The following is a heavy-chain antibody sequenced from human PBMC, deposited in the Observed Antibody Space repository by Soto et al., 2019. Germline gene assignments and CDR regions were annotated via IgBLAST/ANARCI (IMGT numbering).Heavy chain of an antibody. Sequence: PSETLSLTCAVYGGSFSGYYWSWIRQPPGKGLEWIGEINHSGSTNYNPSLKSRVTISVDTSKNQFSLKLSSVTAADTAVYYCARGRARGYCSGGSCYLYYFDYWGQGTLVTV. CDR3: ARGRARGYCSGGSCYLYYFDY. CDR1: GGSFSGYY. J-gene: IGHJ4*02. CDR2: INHSGST. V-gene: IGHV4-34*01. D-gene: IGHD2-15*01.